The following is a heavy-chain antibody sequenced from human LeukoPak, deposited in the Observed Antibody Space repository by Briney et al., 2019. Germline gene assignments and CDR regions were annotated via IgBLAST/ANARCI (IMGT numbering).Heavy chain of an antibody. Sequence: SQALSLTCAISGDSVSSNSGAWNWIRQSPSRGLEWLGRTYYTSKWYNDYAVSVESRITINPDTSKNQFSLQLNSVTPEDTAVYYCAKGQWLVNDAFNIWGQGTMVTVSS. CDR2: TYYTSKWYN. CDR1: GDSVSSNSGA. D-gene: IGHD6-19*01. J-gene: IGHJ3*02. CDR3: AKGQWLVNDAFNI. V-gene: IGHV6-1*01.